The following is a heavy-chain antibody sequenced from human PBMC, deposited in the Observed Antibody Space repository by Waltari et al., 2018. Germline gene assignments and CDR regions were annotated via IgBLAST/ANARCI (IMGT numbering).Heavy chain of an antibody. CDR1: GYTFTDYY. J-gene: IGHJ5*02. V-gene: IGHV1-2*02. CDR2: INVNSGAA. D-gene: IGHD1-1*01. Sequence: QVHLVQSGAEVKKPGASVKVSCKASGYTFTDYYIHWVRQAPGQGLECMGWINVNSGAANYAQSFQGRVTLTRDTSINTVYMELSRLRSDDTAVYYCAKVSKTTTGPGTWGQGTLITVSS. CDR3: AKVSKTTTGPGT.